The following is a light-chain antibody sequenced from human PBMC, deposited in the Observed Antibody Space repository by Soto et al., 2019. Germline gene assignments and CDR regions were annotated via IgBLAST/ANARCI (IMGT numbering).Light chain of an antibody. CDR1: SSDVGGYNY. Sequence: QSALTQPASVSGSPGQSITISCTGTSSDVGGYNYVSWYQQHPGKAPKLMIYDVSNRPSGVSNRFSGSKSGNTASLTISELQAEDEADYYCSSYTISSTRVFGEETKLTVL. J-gene: IGLJ2*01. CDR3: SSYTISSTRV. CDR2: DVS. V-gene: IGLV2-14*01.